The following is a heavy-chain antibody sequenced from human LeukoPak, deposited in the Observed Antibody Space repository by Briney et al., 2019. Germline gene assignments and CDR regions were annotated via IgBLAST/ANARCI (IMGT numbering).Heavy chain of an antibody. CDR1: GYTFTSYG. J-gene: IGHJ4*02. V-gene: IGHV1-18*01. D-gene: IGHD5-18*01. CDR2: ISAYNGNT. CDR3: ARDDIGDTAMVDYFDY. Sequence: ASVKVSCKASGYTFTSYGISWVRQAPGQGLEWMGWISAYNGNTNYAQKLQGRVTMTTDKSTSTAYMELSSLRSEDTAVYYCARDDIGDTAMVDYFDYWGQGTLVTVSS.